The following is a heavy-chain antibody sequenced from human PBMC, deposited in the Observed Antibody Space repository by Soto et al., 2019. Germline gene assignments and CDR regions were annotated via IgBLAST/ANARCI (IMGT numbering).Heavy chain of an antibody. CDR1: GGSISSYY. J-gene: IGHJ4*02. CDR3: ARVPTDIDYYDSSGYFDY. V-gene: IGHV4-59*01. Sequence: PSETLSLTCTVSGGSISSYYWSWIRQPPGKGLEWIGYIYYSGSTNYNPSLKSRVTILVDTSKNQFSLKLSSVTAADTAVYYCARVPTDIDYYDSSGYFDYWGQGTLVTVSS. D-gene: IGHD3-22*01. CDR2: IYYSGST.